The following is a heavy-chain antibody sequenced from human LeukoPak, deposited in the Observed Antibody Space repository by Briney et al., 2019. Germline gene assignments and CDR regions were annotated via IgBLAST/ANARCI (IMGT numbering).Heavy chain of an antibody. CDR3: ARGGYYGSGNDFRFDP. Sequence: SETLSLTCTVSGGSISSSSYYWGWIRQPPGKGLEWIGYIYYSGSTNYEPSLKSRVTISVDTSKNQFSLKLSSVTAADTAVYYCARGGYYGSGNDFRFDPWGQGTLVTVSS. J-gene: IGHJ5*02. V-gene: IGHV4-61*05. CDR2: IYYSGST. D-gene: IGHD3-10*01. CDR1: GGSISSSSYY.